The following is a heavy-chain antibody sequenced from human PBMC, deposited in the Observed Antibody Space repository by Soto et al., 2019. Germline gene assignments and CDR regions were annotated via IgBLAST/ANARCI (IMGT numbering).Heavy chain of an antibody. CDR1: GGSISSGGYS. V-gene: IGHV4-30-2*01. CDR2: IYHSGST. J-gene: IGHJ6*02. Sequence: SETLSLTCAVSGGSISSGGYSWSWIRQPPGKGLEWIGYIYHSGSTYYNPSLKSRVTISVDRSKNQFSLKLSSVTAADTAVYYCARGAYGDYGYYGMDVWGQGTTVTVSS. CDR3: ARGAYGDYGYYGMDV. D-gene: IGHD4-17*01.